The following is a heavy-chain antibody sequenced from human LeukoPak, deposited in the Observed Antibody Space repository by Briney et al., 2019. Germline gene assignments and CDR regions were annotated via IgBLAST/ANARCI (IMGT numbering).Heavy chain of an antibody. Sequence: PSETLSLTCTVSGGSMSGSYWRWIRQPPGKGLEWIGYTHSSGSTNYNPSLKSRVTISVDTSKNQFSLKLSSVTAADTAVYYCARTGYSGSWWYFDSWGQGTLVTVSS. J-gene: IGHJ4*02. CDR1: GGSMSGSY. CDR3: ARTGYSGSWWYFDS. D-gene: IGHD6-13*01. V-gene: IGHV4-4*09. CDR2: THSSGST.